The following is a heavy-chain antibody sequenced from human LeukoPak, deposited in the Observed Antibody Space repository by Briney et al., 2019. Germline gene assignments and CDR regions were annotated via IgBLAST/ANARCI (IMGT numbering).Heavy chain of an antibody. CDR2: ISDIGTTQ. CDR1: GFTFSSYE. D-gene: IGHD2-21*02. Sequence: GGSLRLSCAASGFTFSSYELNWVRQAPGKGLEWVSYISDIGTTQHYADSVTGRFTISRDNAKNSLYLQMKSLTAQDTAVYYCARDRSKVTAYDDALDIWGQGTMVIVSS. CDR3: ARDRSKVTAYDDALDI. J-gene: IGHJ3*02. V-gene: IGHV3-48*03.